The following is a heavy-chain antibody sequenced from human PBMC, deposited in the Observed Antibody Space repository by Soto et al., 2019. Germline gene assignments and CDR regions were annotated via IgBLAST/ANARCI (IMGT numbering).Heavy chain of an antibody. Sequence: QVQLQESGPGLVKPSQTLSLTCTVSGGSISSGGYYWSWIRQHPGKGLEWIGYIYYSGSTYYNPSLKSRVTISVDTSKNQFSLKLSSVTAADTAVYYCARAPADSSGYPDAFDIWGQGTMVTVSS. V-gene: IGHV4-31*03. CDR1: GGSISSGGYY. CDR3: ARAPADSSGYPDAFDI. CDR2: IYYSGST. J-gene: IGHJ3*02. D-gene: IGHD3-22*01.